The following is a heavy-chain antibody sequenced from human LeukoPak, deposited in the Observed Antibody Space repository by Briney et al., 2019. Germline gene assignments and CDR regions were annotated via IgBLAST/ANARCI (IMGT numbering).Heavy chain of an antibody. V-gene: IGHV3-73*01. J-gene: IGHJ4*02. CDR3: ARNEDYSDSTGYYSTFYLDS. D-gene: IGHD3-22*01. CDR1: GFTFSGSA. Sequence: PGGSLRLSCAASGFTFSGSALHWVRQASGKGLEWVGRIRSTANGYATAYAASVKGRFTISRDNGKNALYLQMKSLRAEDTAVYYCARNEDYSDSTGYYSTFYLDSWGQGTLVTVSS. CDR2: IRSTANGYAT.